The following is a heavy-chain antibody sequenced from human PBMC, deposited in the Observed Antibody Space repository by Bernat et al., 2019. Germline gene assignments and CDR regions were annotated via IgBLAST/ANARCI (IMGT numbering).Heavy chain of an antibody. CDR2: ISGENDNT. CDR3: ARDYSFGRPLDF. Sequence: EQLVQHGGEVNTSWASVKVSCKTSGYPFTSYGITWVRQAPGQGLEWMGWISGENDNTNYAQSFQGRVTMTTDTSTSTAYMEVRSLRSDDTAVYYCARDYSFGRPLDFWGQGTL. J-gene: IGHJ4*02. D-gene: IGHD1-1*01. CDR1: GYPFTSYG. V-gene: IGHV1-18*01.